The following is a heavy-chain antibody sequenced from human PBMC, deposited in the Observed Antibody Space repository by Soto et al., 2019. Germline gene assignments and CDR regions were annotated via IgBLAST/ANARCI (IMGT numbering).Heavy chain of an antibody. CDR3: ARAWRWWPQRNDCVIWYFDL. V-gene: IGHV3-33*01. J-gene: IGHJ2*01. D-gene: IGHD2-15*01. Sequence: QVQLVESGGGVVQPGRSLRLSCAASGFTFSSYGMHWVRQAPGKGLEWVAGIWYDGSNKYYADSVKGRFTISRDNSKNTLYLQKNSFRAVDTAVYYCARAWRWWPQRNDCVIWYFDLWGRGTLVTVSS. CDR2: IWYDGSNK. CDR1: GFTFSSYG.